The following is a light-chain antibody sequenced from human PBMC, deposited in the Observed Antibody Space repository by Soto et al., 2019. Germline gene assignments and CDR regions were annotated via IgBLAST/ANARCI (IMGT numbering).Light chain of an antibody. J-gene: IGKJ5*01. CDR3: QQASSFPFT. CDR1: QDISTW. Sequence: DIQMTQSPSSVSASVGDRITITCRASQDISTWVAWYQLKTGKAPKLLIYAASNLQSGVPSRFGVTVSGTDLTLNLRGLQSEDGETYYGQQASSFPFTFGQGTRLEIK. V-gene: IGKV1-12*01. CDR2: AAS.